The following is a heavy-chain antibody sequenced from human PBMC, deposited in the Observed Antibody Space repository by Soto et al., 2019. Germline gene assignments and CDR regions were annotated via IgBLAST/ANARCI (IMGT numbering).Heavy chain of an antibody. CDR2: IKSKSFGGTT. J-gene: IGHJ3*01. CDR3: TTDPDLQQIR. D-gene: IGHD5-18*01. V-gene: IGHV3-15*07. Sequence: GGSLRLSCAASGFTFTYAWMNWVRQAPGKGLEWVGRIKSKSFGGTTDYAAPVKGRFTISRDDAKSTLYLQMNSLKTEDTAVYYCTTDPDLQQIRWGQGTKVTVSS. CDR1: GFTFTYAW.